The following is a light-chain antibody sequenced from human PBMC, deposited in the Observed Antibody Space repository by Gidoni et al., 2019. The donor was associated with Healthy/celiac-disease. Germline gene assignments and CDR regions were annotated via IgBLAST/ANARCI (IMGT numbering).Light chain of an antibody. CDR2: GNS. Sequence: QSVLTQPPSASGAPRQRVTISCTGSSSNIGAGYDVHWYQQLPGTAPKLLIYGNSNRPSGVPDRFSGSKSGTSASLAITGLQAEDEADYYCQSYDSSLSGSRVFGGGTKLTVL. V-gene: IGLV1-40*01. CDR1: SSNIGAGYD. CDR3: QSYDSSLSGSRV. J-gene: IGLJ2*01.